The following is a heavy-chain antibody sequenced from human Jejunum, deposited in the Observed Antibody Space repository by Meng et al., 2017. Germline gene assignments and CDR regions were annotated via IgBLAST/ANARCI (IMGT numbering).Heavy chain of an antibody. Sequence: EVQVLESGGGLVQPGGSLRLSCAASGFTFNNYAMNWVRQAPGKGLEWVSTISGSGITTSYADSVRGRFTISRDNSKNTLFLQMNSLRAEDTALYYCAKVDSAYYPVPIDYWGQGTLVTVSS. V-gene: IGHV3-23*01. CDR1: GFTFNNYA. D-gene: IGHD3-22*01. J-gene: IGHJ4*02. CDR3: AKVDSAYYPVPIDY. CDR2: ISGSGITT.